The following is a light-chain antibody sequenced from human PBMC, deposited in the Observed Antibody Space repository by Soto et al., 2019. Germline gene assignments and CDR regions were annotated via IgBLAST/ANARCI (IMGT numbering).Light chain of an antibody. CDR2: EVS. CDR1: SSDIGDYKY. V-gene: IGLV2-14*01. CDR3: SSYRRSSTPVA. Sequence: QSALTQPASVSGSPGQSITISCTGTSSDIGDYKYVSWYQQHPGKAPKLMISEVSNRPSGVSNRFSGSKSGNTASLTISGLQAEDEANYYCSSYRRSSTPVAFGGGTKVTVL. J-gene: IGLJ2*01.